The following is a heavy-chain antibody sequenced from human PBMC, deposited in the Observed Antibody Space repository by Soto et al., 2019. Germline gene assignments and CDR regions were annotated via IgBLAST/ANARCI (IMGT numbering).Heavy chain of an antibody. CDR1: EFTFSSYT. CDR3: ARAPRYNAFWSDMDV. CDR2: ISYDGSNK. V-gene: IGHV3-30-3*01. J-gene: IGHJ6*02. D-gene: IGHD3-3*01. Sequence: GGSLRLSCEASEFTFSSYTMHWVRQAPGKGLEWVAIISYDGSNKHYADFVKGRFTISRDNSKNTLYLQMNSLRPEDTALYFCARAPRYNAFWSDMDVWGQGTTVTVSS.